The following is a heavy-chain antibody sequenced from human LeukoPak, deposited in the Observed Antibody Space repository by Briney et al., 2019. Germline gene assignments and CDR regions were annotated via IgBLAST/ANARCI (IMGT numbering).Heavy chain of an antibody. D-gene: IGHD3-9*01. J-gene: IGHJ4*02. CDR2: ISGSGGST. V-gene: IGHV3-23*01. CDR3: AKTQQGPYYDILTGIFDY. CDR1: GFTFSSNW. Sequence: PGGSLRLSCAVSGFTFSSNWMSWVRQAPGKGLEWVSAISGSGGSTYYADSVKGRFTISRDNSKNTLYLQMNSLRAEDTAVYYCAKTQQGPYYDILTGIFDYWGQGTLVTVSS.